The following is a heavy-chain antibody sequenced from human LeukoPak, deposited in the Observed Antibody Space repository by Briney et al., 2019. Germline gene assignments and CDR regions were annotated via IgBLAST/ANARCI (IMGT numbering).Heavy chain of an antibody. CDR1: GGTFSSYA. D-gene: IGHD4-17*01. CDR3: ASPLDYGDASGFDY. J-gene: IGHJ4*02. V-gene: IGHV1-69*05. CDR2: IIPLFGTT. Sequence: ASVKVSCKASGGTFSSYAITWVRQAPGQGLEWMGGIIPLFGTTNYAQKFQGRVTITTDESTSTAYTELSSLRSEDTAVYFCASPLDYGDASGFDYWGQGTLVIVSS.